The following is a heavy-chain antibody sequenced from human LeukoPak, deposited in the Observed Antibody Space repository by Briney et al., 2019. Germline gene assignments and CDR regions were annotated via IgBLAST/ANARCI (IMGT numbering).Heavy chain of an antibody. D-gene: IGHD6-19*01. CDR1: GGSISSYY. V-gene: IGHV4-59*01. CDR2: IYYSGST. Sequence: SETLSLTCTVSGGSISSYYWSWIRQPPGKGLEWIGYIYYSGSTNYNPSLKSRVTISVDTSKNQFSLKLSSVTAADTAVYYCARGPQYSSGNFDYWAREPWSPSPQ. J-gene: IGHJ4*02. CDR3: ARGPQYSSGNFDY.